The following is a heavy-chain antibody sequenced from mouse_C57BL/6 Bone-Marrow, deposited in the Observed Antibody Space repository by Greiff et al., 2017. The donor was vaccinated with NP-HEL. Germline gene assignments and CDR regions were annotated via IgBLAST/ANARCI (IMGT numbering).Heavy chain of an antibody. Sequence: VQLQQPGAELVKPGASVKVSCKASGYTFTSYWMHWVKQRPGQVLEWIGRIHPSDSDTNYNQKFKGKATLTVDKSSSTAYMQLSSLTSEDSAVYYCAIYPYGSRYYAMDYWGQGTSVTVSS. V-gene: IGHV1-74*01. D-gene: IGHD1-1*01. CDR2: IHPSDSDT. CDR1: GYTFTSYW. J-gene: IGHJ4*01. CDR3: AIYPYGSRYYAMDY.